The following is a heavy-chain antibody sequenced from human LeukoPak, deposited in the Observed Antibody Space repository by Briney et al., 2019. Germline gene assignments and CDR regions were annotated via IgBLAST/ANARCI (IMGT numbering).Heavy chain of an antibody. D-gene: IGHD3-22*01. CDR2: INTNTGNP. J-gene: IGHJ4*02. CDR1: GYTFTSYA. CDR3: ARVPRRGYYYDSCGYYLDY. Sequence: EASVKVSCKASGYTFTSYAMNWVRQAPGQGLEWMGWINTNTGNPTYAQGLTGRFVFSLDTSVSTAYLQISSLKAEDTAVYYCARVPRRGYYYDSCGYYLDYWGQGTLVTVSS. V-gene: IGHV7-4-1*02.